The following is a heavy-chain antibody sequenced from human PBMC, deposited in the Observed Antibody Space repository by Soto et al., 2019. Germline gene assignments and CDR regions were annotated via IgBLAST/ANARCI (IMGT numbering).Heavy chain of an antibody. CDR3: ARDEDCSSTSCPFACDI. J-gene: IGHJ3*02. CDR2: INPNSGGT. CDR1: GYTSTGYY. V-gene: IGHV1-2*02. D-gene: IGHD2-2*01. Sequence: QVQLVQSGAEVKKPGASVKVSCKASGYTSTGYYMYWVRQAPGQGLEWMGWINPNSGGTNYAQKFQGRVTMTRDTSISTAYMELSRLRSDDTAMYYCARDEDCSSTSCPFACDIWGHGTIVTVSS.